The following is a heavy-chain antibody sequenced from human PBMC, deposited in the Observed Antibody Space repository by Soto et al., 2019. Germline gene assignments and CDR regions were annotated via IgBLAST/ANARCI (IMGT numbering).Heavy chain of an antibody. V-gene: IGHV4-31*03. CDR2: IYYSGST. CDR1: GGSISSGGYY. Sequence: PSETLSLTCTVSGGSISSGGYYWSWIRQHPGKGLEWIGYIYYSGSTYYNPSLKSRVTISVDTSKNQFSLKLSSVTASDTAVYYCARDKPPYGDYSLYGIDVWGKGTTVTVSS. D-gene: IGHD4-17*01. J-gene: IGHJ6*04. CDR3: ARDKPPYGDYSLYGIDV.